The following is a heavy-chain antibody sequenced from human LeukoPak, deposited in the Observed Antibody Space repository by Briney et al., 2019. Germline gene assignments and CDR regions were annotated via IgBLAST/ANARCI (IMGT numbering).Heavy chain of an antibody. J-gene: IGHJ5*02. CDR2: ISGGGSDT. D-gene: IGHD2-2*01. CDR1: GFTFSSYV. V-gene: IGHV3-23*01. Sequence: GGSLRRSAAASGFTFSSYVMSWVRQAPGMGLEWVSDISGGGSDTYYADSVKGRFTISRDNSKNTLYLEMKSLRAEDTAVYYCLISCSSIPCRQQRFDPCGQGTLVSVSS. CDR3: LISCSSIPCRQQRFDP.